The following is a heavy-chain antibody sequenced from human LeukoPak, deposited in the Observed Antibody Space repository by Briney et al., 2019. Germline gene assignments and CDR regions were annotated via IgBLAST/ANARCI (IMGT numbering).Heavy chain of an antibody. D-gene: IGHD3-10*01. J-gene: IGHJ4*02. Sequence: GGSLRLSCAASGFIFSSYAVSWVRQAPGKGLEWVSTISGSGDSTYYADSVKGRFTISRDNSKSTLYLQMNSLRAEDTAVYYCAKKQVRGVIITYFDYWGQGTLVTVSS. CDR3: AKKQVRGVIITYFDY. CDR1: GFIFSSYA. CDR2: ISGSGDST. V-gene: IGHV3-23*01.